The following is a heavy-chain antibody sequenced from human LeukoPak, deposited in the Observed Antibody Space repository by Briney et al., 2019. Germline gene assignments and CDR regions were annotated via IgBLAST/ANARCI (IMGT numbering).Heavy chain of an antibody. CDR2: IYYSGST. CDR3: ARTPGYYYYMDV. J-gene: IGHJ6*03. CDR1: GGSISSSSYY. Sequence: SETLSLTCTVSGGSISSSSYYWGWIRQPPGKGLEWIGSIYYSGSTYYNPSLKSRVTISVDTSKNQFSLKLSSVTAADTAVYYCARTPGYYYYMDVWGKETTVTVSS. V-gene: IGHV4-39*07.